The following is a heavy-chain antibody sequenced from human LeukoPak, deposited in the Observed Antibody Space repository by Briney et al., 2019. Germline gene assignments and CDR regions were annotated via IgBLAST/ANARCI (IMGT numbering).Heavy chain of an antibody. Sequence: GGTLRLSCAASGFTFSGYGMSWVRQAPGKGLKWVSAISGSGGSTYYADSVKGRITISRDNSKNTLYLQMNSLRAEDTAVYYCAELGITMIGGVWGKGTTVTISS. V-gene: IGHV3-23*01. CDR1: GFTFSGYG. CDR2: ISGSGGST. D-gene: IGHD3-10*02. J-gene: IGHJ6*04. CDR3: AELGITMIGGV.